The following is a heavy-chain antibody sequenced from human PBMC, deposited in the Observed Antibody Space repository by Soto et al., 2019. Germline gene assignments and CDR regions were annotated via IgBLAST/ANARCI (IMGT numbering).Heavy chain of an antibody. Sequence: ASVKVSCKASGYTFTSYDINWVRQATGQGLEWMGWMNPNSGNTGYAQKFQGRVTMTRNTSISTAYMELSSLRSEDTAVYYCACDQYSSGWYVPGKFEPWGQGTLVTVSS. D-gene: IGHD6-19*01. V-gene: IGHV1-8*01. CDR2: MNPNSGNT. J-gene: IGHJ5*02. CDR3: ACDQYSSGWYVPGKFEP. CDR1: GYTFTSYD.